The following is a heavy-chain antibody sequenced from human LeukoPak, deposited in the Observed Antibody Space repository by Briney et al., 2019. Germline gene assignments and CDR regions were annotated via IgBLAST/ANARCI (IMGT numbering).Heavy chain of an antibody. CDR3: ARGSSSWYFFDY. J-gene: IGHJ4*02. Sequence: PSETLSLTCTVSGGSISSGSYYWSWIRQPAGKGLEWIGRIYTSGSTNYNPSLKSRVTISVDTSKNQLSLKLSSVTAADTAVYYCARGSSSWYFFDYWGQGTLVTVSS. V-gene: IGHV4-61*02. CDR1: GGSISSGSYY. CDR2: IYTSGST. D-gene: IGHD6-13*01.